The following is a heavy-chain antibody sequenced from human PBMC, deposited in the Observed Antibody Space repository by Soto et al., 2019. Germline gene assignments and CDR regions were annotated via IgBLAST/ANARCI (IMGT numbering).Heavy chain of an antibody. CDR1: GFSLSTSGVG. V-gene: IGHV2-5*02. J-gene: IGHJ5*02. Sequence: SGPTLVNPTQTLTLTCTFSGFSLSTSGVGVGWIRQPPGKALEWLALIYWDDDKRYSPSLKSRLTITKDTSKNQVVLTMTNMDPVDTATYYCAHPSPVGATLSGAWFDPWGQGTLVTVSS. D-gene: IGHD1-26*01. CDR3: AHPSPVGATLSGAWFDP. CDR2: IYWDDDK.